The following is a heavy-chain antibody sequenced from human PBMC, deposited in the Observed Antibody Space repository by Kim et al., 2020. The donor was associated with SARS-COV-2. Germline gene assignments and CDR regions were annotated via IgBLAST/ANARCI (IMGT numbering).Heavy chain of an antibody. Sequence: GGSLRLSCAASGFTFSSYGMHWVRQAPGKGLEWVAVISYDGSNKYYADFVKGRFTFSRDNSMNTLYLQMNSLRAEDTAVYYCAKGTPRLGSSDFWSGYYRGYCYVGMDVWGQGTTGYVSS. D-gene: IGHD3-3*01. V-gene: IGHV3-30*18. CDR3: AKGTPRLGSSDFWSGYYRGYCYVGMDV. CDR1: GFTFSSYG. J-gene: IGHJ6*01. CDR2: ISYDGSNK.